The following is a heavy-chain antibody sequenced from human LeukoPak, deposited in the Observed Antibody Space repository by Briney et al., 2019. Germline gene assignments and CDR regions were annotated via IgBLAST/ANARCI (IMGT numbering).Heavy chain of an antibody. V-gene: IGHV4-61*03. CDR2: IYHSGST. CDR1: GGSVSSGSYF. J-gene: IGHJ4*02. Sequence: SETLSLTCSVSGGSVSSGSYFWTWIRQPPGKGLEWIGLIYHSGSTHYNPSLKSRLTVSVDTSKNHFSLRLSSVTAADTAVYYCACSRFGELFHSPYFDYWGQGTLVTVSS. CDR3: ACSRFGELFHSPYFDY. D-gene: IGHD3-10*01.